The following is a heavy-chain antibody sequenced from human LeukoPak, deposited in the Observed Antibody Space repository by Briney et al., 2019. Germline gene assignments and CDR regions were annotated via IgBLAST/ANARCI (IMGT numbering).Heavy chain of an antibody. Sequence: SETLSLTCTVSGGSISSYYWSWIRQPPGKGLEWIGYIYYTGSTNYNPSLKSRVTVSVDTSKIHFSLNLNSVTAADTAVYYCAMEPDYYDSSGYKYFQHWGQGTLVTVSS. CDR2: IYYTGST. CDR3: AMEPDYYDSSGYKYFQH. CDR1: GGSISSYY. J-gene: IGHJ1*01. V-gene: IGHV4-59*08. D-gene: IGHD3-22*01.